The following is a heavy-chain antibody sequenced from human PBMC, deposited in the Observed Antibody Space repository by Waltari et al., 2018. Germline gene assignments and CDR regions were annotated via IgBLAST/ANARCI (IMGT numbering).Heavy chain of an antibody. J-gene: IGHJ4*02. D-gene: IGHD6-6*01. Sequence: EVQLVESGGGLVKPGGSLRLSCAASGFTFSSYSMNWVRQAPGKGLEWVSSISSSSSYIYYADSVKGRFTISRDNAKNSLYLQMNSLRAEDTAVYYCARGAIAARRAGGFDYWGQGTLVTVSS. CDR1: GFTFSSYS. CDR2: ISSSSSYI. V-gene: IGHV3-21*01. CDR3: ARGAIAARRAGGFDY.